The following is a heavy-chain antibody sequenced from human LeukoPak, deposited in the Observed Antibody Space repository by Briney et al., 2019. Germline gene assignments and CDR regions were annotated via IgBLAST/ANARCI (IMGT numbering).Heavy chain of an antibody. CDR3: ARANFLEYYGSGSYYNFDY. Sequence: GASVKVSCKASGYTFTSYGISWVRQAPGQGLEWMGWISAYNGNTNYAQELQGRVTMTTDTSTSTAYMDLRSLRSDDTAVYYCARANFLEYYGSGSYYNFDYWGQGTLVTVSS. CDR1: GYTFTSYG. J-gene: IGHJ4*02. CDR2: ISAYNGNT. D-gene: IGHD3-10*01. V-gene: IGHV1-18*01.